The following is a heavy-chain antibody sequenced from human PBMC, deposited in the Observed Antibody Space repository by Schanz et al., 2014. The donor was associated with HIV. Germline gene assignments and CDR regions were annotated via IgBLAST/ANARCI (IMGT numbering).Heavy chain of an antibody. J-gene: IGHJ4*02. CDR2: ISVYHNKT. D-gene: IGHD3-22*01. V-gene: IGHV1-18*01. CDR1: GYSFSSYG. Sequence: QVHLVQSGAEVKKSGASVKVSCKASGYSFSSYGLSWVRQAPGQGLEWMGWISVYHNKTNYAQKLQGRVTMTTDTSTSTAYMELRSLRADDTAVYYCARGALYYYDSTGYYHLAYRGQGTLVTVSS. CDR3: ARGALYYYDSTGYYHLAY.